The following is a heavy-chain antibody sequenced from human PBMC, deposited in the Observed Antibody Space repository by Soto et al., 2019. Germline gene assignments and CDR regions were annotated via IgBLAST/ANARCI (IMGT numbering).Heavy chain of an antibody. J-gene: IGHJ3*01. CDR2: IKSKTDGGTT. CDR1: GFTFSNAW. Sequence: EVQLVESGGGLVKPGGSLRLSCAASGFTFSNAWMSWVRQAPGKGLEWVGRIKSKTDGGTTDYAAPVKGRFTISRDDSKNTLYLQINSLKTEDTAVYYCTADGGVPGAFDFWGQGTMVTVSS. D-gene: IGHD3-16*01. CDR3: TADGGVPGAFDF. V-gene: IGHV3-15*01.